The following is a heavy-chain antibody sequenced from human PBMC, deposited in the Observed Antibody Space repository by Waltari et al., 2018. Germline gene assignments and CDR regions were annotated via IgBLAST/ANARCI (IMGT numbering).Heavy chain of an antibody. V-gene: IGHV3-9*02. D-gene: IGHD3-22*01. CDR3: ARDRGSGYYWGFGP. CDR2: ITKDSGAI. Sequence: EVQLVESGGDLVQPGRSLRLTVAASGFPSADYAMHWVRHVPGKGLEWVSGITKDSGAIDYADSVKGRFIISRDNAENSLYLQMNSLRAEDTAFYYCARDRGSGYYWGFGPWGQGTPVTVSS. CDR1: GFPSADYA. J-gene: IGHJ5*02.